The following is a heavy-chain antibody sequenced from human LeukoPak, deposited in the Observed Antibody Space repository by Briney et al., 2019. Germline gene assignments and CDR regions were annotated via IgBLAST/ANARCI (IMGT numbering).Heavy chain of an antibody. CDR2: IRYDGSNK. J-gene: IGHJ4*02. Sequence: GGSLRLSCAASGFTFSSYGMHWVRQAPGKGLEWVAFIRYDGSNKYYADSVKGRSTISRDNSKNTLYLQMNSLRAEDTAVYYCAKESYRVDTAMVTFDYWGQGTLATVSS. CDR1: GFTFSSYG. CDR3: AKESYRVDTAMVTFDY. V-gene: IGHV3-30*02. D-gene: IGHD5-18*01.